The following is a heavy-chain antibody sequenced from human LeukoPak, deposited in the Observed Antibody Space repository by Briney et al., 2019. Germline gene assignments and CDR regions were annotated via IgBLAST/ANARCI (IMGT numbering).Heavy chain of an antibody. D-gene: IGHD4-23*01. CDR2: ISSSSSYI. V-gene: IGHV3-21*04. Sequence: GGSLRLSCAASGFTFSSYSMNWVRQAPGKGLEWVSSISSSSSYIYYADPVKGRFTISRDNSKSTLYLQMNNLRAEDTALYYCAKERGHSKPFDYWGQGTLVTVSS. J-gene: IGHJ4*02. CDR1: GFTFSSYS. CDR3: AKERGHSKPFDY.